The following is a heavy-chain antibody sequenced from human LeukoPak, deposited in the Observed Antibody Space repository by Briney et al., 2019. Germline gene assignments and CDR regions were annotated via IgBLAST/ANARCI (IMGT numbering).Heavy chain of an antibody. Sequence: GKSLRLSCAASGFTFSSYSMNWVRQAPGKGLEWVPSISRTSDYIYYADSLKGRFTISRDNAKNSLYLQMNSLSAEDTAMYYCARGGYGTSWSHFDYWGQGTLVTVSS. J-gene: IGHJ4*02. D-gene: IGHD6-13*01. CDR2: ISRTSDYI. CDR1: GFTFSSYS. CDR3: ARGGYGTSWSHFDY. V-gene: IGHV3-21*01.